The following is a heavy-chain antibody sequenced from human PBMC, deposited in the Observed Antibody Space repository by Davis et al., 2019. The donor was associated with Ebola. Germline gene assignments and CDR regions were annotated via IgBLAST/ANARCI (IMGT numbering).Heavy chain of an antibody. CDR2: IYTSGST. CDR3: ARDIMEYYYGSGSYYGYYGMDV. CDR1: GGSISSYY. D-gene: IGHD3-10*01. Sequence: PSETLSLTCTVSGGSISSYYWSWIRQPAGKGLEWIGRIYTSGSTNYNPSLKSRVTMSVDMSKNQFSLKLSSVTAADTAVYYCARDIMEYYYGSGSYYGYYGMDVWGQGTTVTVSS. V-gene: IGHV4-4*07. J-gene: IGHJ6*02.